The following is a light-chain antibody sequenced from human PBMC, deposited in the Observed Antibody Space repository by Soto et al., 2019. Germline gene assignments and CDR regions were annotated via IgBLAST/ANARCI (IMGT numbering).Light chain of an antibody. J-gene: IGLJ1*01. CDR2: DVS. V-gene: IGLV2-14*03. CDR1: SSDVGGYNY. Sequence: QSVLTQPASVSGSPGQSITISCTGTSSDVGGYNYVSWYQHHPGKAPKLLIYDVSNRPSGVSNRFSGSKSDNTAALTISGLQPEHESDYYCRTYTTSHTSQIVFGTGTKLTVL. CDR3: RTYTTSHTSQIV.